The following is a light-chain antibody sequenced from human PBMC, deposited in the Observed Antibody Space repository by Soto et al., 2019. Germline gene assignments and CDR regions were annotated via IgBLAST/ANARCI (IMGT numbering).Light chain of an antibody. CDR1: QSVSDN. CDR3: QQSNNSPYT. Sequence: EVVMTQSPATLSVSPGERVTLSCRASQSVSDNLAWYQQKPGQAPRLLIYGASTRATGIPARFSGSGSGTEFTLTISSLQSEDFAVYFCQQSNNSPYTFGQGTKLDIK. CDR2: GAS. V-gene: IGKV3-15*01. J-gene: IGKJ2*01.